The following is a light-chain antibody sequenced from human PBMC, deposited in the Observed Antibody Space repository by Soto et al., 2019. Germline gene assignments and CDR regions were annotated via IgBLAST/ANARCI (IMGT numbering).Light chain of an antibody. CDR1: ESVITY. CDR3: QQLNSYPLT. CDR2: TAS. J-gene: IGKJ4*01. V-gene: IGKV1-9*01. Sequence: DLQMAPGRSSLCASVGDRVTISWRASESVITYLNWYRQKPGKAPNLLIHTASTLESGVPTRFSGSGSGTDFTLTISSLQPEDFATYYCQQLNSYPLTIGGGTQVDIK.